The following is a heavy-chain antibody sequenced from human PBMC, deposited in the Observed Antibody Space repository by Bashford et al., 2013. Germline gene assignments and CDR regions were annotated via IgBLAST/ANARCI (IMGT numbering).Heavy chain of an antibody. Sequence: SLRLSCAASGFNFGDHTMHWVRQVPGKGLEWVSGISRNSGSIDYADSVKGRFTISRDNAKNSLYLQMNSLRAEDTAVYYCARVISDSTSPDAFDIWGQGTSGHRLL. D-gene: IGHD2-2*01. CDR2: ISRNSGSI. CDR1: GFNFGDHT. J-gene: IGHJ3*02. CDR3: ARVISDSTSPDAFDI. V-gene: IGHV3-9*01.